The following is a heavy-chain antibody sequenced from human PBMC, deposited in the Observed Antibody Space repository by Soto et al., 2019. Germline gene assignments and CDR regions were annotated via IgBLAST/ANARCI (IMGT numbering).Heavy chain of an antibody. V-gene: IGHV3-23*01. J-gene: IGHJ4*02. D-gene: IGHD4-17*01. Sequence: LRLSCAASGFTFSSYAMSWVRQAPGKGLEWVSAISGSGGSTYYADSVKGRFTTSRDYSKNTLYLQMNSLRAEDTAVYYCASGLTTLFYWGQGTLVTVSS. CDR1: GFTFSSYA. CDR2: ISGSGGST. CDR3: ASGLTTLFY.